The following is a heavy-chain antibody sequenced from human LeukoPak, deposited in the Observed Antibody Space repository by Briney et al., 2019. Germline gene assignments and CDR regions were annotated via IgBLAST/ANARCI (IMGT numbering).Heavy chain of an antibody. CDR1: GGSISSYY. V-gene: IGHV4-59*01. J-gene: IGHJ4*02. CDR3: AREPFPYYYGSGSYSR. Sequence: SETLSLTCTVSGGSISSYYWSWIRQPPGKGLEWIGYIYYSGSTNYNPSLKSRVTISVDTSKNQFSLKLSSVTAADTAVYYCAREPFPYYYGSGSYSRWGQGTLVTVSS. CDR2: IYYSGST. D-gene: IGHD3-10*01.